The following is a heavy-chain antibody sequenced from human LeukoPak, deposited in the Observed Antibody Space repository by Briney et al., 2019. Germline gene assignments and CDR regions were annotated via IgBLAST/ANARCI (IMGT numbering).Heavy chain of an antibody. J-gene: IGHJ6*03. Sequence: ASVKVSCKASGYTFTGYYMHWVRQAPGQGLEWMGWINPNSGGTNYAQKFQGRVTMTRDTSISTAYMELSRLRSDDTAVYYCAREGGVYASWSRSKNFYYYYMDVWGTGTTVTVSS. D-gene: IGHD2-8*01. CDR2: INPNSGGT. V-gene: IGHV1-2*02. CDR1: GYTFTGYY. CDR3: AREGGVYASWSRSKNFYYYYMDV.